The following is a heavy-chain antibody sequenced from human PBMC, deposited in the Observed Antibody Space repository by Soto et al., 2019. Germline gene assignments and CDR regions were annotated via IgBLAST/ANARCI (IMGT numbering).Heavy chain of an antibody. Sequence: SVKVSCKASGGTFSSYAISWVRQAPGQGLEWMGGIIPIFGTANYAQKFQGRVTITADESTSTAYMELSSLRSEDTAVYYCARSHGPYGDYVRTLFDYWGQGTLVPVSS. CDR1: GGTFSSYA. V-gene: IGHV1-69*13. CDR2: IIPIFGTA. D-gene: IGHD4-17*01. CDR3: ARSHGPYGDYVRTLFDY. J-gene: IGHJ4*02.